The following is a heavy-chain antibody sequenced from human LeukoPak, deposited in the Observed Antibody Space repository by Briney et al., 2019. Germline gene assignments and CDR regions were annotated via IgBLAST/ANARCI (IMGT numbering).Heavy chain of an antibody. CDR3: ARDIRGSSPEYYYYYGMDV. D-gene: IGHD6-6*01. Sequence: SVKVSCKASGGTFSSYAISWVRQAPGQGLEWMGRIIPILGIANYAQKFQGRVTITADKSTSTAYMELSSLRSEDTAVYYCARDIRGSSPEYYYYYGMDVWGQGTTVTVSS. CDR1: GGTFSSYA. J-gene: IGHJ6*02. CDR2: IIPILGIA. V-gene: IGHV1-69*04.